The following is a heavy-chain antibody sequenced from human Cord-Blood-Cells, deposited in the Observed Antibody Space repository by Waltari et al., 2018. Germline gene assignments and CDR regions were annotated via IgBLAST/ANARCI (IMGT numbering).Heavy chain of an antibody. D-gene: IGHD3-10*01. CDR2: IYYSGST. CDR3: ARGPFDGADYYYYYGMDV. CDR1: GGSISSGGYS. V-gene: IGHV4-31*03. Sequence: QVQLQESGPGLVKPSQTLSLTCTVSGGSISSGGYSWRWIRQHPGKGLEWIGYIYYSGSTYYNPSLKSRVTISVDTSKNQFSLKLSSVTAADTAVYYCARGPFDGADYYYYYGMDVWGQGTTVTVSS. J-gene: IGHJ6*02.